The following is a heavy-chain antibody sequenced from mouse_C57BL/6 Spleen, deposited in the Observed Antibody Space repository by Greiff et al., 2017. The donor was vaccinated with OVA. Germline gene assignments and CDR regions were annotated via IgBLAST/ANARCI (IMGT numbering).Heavy chain of an antibody. J-gene: IGHJ3*01. CDR2: FRNNANGYTT. V-gene: IGHV7-3*01. D-gene: IGHD3-3*01. CDR1: GFTFTDYY. CDR3: ARSGDAWFAC. Sequence: EVMLVESGGGLVQPGGSLSLSCAASGFTFTDYYMSWVRQPPGKALEWLGFFRNNANGYTTEYSASVKGRFTISRDNSQSILYLQMNALSAEDSATYYCARSGDAWFACRGHGTLVTVAA.